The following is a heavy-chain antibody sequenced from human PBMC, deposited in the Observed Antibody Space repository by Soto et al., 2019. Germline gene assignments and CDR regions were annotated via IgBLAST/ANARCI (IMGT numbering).Heavy chain of an antibody. D-gene: IGHD6-13*01. CDR3: ARMAAAGTGSSDY. CDR2: IIPIFGTA. Sequence: SVKVSCKASVGTFSSYAISWVRQAPGQGLEWMGGIIPIFGTANYAQKFQGRVTITADESTSTAYMELSSLRSEDTAVYYCARMAAAGTGSSDYWGQGTLVTVSS. J-gene: IGHJ4*02. V-gene: IGHV1-69*13. CDR1: VGTFSSYA.